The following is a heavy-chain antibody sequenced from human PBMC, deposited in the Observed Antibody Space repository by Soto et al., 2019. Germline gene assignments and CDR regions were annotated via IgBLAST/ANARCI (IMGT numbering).Heavy chain of an antibody. D-gene: IGHD2-8*01. CDR3: AREVGVN. V-gene: IGHV4-34*01. CDR1: GGSFSGYY. CDR2: INHSGST. Sequence: SETLSLTCAVYGGSFSGYYWSWIRQPPGKGLEWIGEINHSGSTNYNPSLKSRVTISVDTSKNQFSLKLSSVTAADTAVYYCAREVGVNWGQETLVTVSS. J-gene: IGHJ4*02.